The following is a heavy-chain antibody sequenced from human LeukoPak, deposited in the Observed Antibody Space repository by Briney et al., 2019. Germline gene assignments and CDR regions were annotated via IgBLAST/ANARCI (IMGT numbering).Heavy chain of an antibody. CDR3: AKDRIGQYCGGDCYSRSSY. D-gene: IGHD2-21*02. Sequence: GGSLRLSCAASGFTFSTSAMTWVRQAPGKGLEWVSGISGSGVTDYADSVKGRFTISRDNSKNTLYLQMNSLRAEDTAVYYCAKDRIGQYCGGDCYSRSSYWGQGTLVTVSS. CDR1: GFTFSTSA. CDR2: ISGSGVT. J-gene: IGHJ4*02. V-gene: IGHV3-23*01.